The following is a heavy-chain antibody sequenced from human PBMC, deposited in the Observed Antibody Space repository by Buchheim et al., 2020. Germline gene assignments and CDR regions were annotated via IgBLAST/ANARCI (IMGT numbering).Heavy chain of an antibody. D-gene: IGHD2-2*01. J-gene: IGHJ6*03. V-gene: IGHV4-39*01. CDR2: ISYSGIT. CDR3: AKSGKMYQYYYMDV. Sequence: QLQVRESGPGLVRPSETLFLTCTVSGGSIISSSYYWGWVRQPPGKGLEWIGSISYSGITYYTPSLKSRVTMSVDTSKEQFSLKLSSVTAADTAVYYCAKSGKMYQYYYMDVWGKGTT. CDR1: GGSIISSSYY.